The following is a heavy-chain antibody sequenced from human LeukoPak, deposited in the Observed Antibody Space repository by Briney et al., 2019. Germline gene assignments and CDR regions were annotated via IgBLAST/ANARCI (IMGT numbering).Heavy chain of an antibody. V-gene: IGHV3-53*01. CDR3: ARRAGDYSHPYDY. J-gene: IGHJ4*02. D-gene: IGHD3-22*01. CDR2: IYSGGNT. CDR1: GFTFSSYG. Sequence: GGSLRLSCAASGFTFSSYGMSWVRQAPGKGLEWVSFIYSGGNTYYADSVKGRFTISRDNSKNTVHLQMNSLRAEDTAMYYCARRAGDYSHPYDYWGQGTLVTVSS.